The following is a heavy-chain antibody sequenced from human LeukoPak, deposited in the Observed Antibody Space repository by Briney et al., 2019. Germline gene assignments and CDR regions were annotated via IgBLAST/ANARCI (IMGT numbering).Heavy chain of an antibody. Sequence: ASVTVSCKASGYTFTSYDINWVRQATGQGLEWMGWMNPNSGNTGYAQKFQGRVTITRNTSISTAYMELSSLRSEDTAVYYCARISRLRRENWFDPWGQGTLVTVSS. D-gene: IGHD4-17*01. CDR2: MNPNSGNT. J-gene: IGHJ5*02. CDR1: GYTFTSYD. V-gene: IGHV1-8*03. CDR3: ARISRLRRENWFDP.